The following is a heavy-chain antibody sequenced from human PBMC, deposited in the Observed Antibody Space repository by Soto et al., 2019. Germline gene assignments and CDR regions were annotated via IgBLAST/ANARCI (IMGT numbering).Heavy chain of an antibody. CDR1: GGSISSYY. V-gene: IGHV4-59*01. J-gene: IGHJ4*02. Sequence: SETLSLTCTVSGGSISSYYWSWIRQPPGKGLEWIGYIYYSGSTNYNPSLKSRVTISVDTSKNQFSLKLSSVTAADTAVYYCARGKVVVAATLFDYWGQGTLVTVSS. D-gene: IGHD2-15*01. CDR3: ARGKVVVAATLFDY. CDR2: IYYSGST.